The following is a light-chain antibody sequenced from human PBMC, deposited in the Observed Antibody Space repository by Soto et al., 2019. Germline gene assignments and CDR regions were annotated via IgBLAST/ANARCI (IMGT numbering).Light chain of an antibody. V-gene: IGKV4-1*01. CDR2: WAS. CDR3: QQYFSTPPYT. J-gene: IGKJ2*01. CDR1: QSILYNSNNKNY. Sequence: IVMTQSPDSLAVSLGERATINCKSSQSILYNSNNKNYLAWYQQKPGQPPKLLIYWASTRESGVPDRFSGSGSGTDFTLTISSLQAEDVAVYSCQQYFSTPPYTFGQGTKLEIK.